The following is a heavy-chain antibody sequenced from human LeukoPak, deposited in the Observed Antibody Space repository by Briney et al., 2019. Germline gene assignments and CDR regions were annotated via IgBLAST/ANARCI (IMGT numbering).Heavy chain of an antibody. CDR1: GFTFSSYG. Sequence: GGSLRLSCAASGFTFSSYGMHWVRQAPGKGLEWVAVIWYDGSNKYYADSVKGRFTISRDDSKSTLYLQMNSLRAEDTAVYYCARAQGVSAFDIWGQGTMVTVPS. J-gene: IGHJ3*02. CDR3: ARAQGVSAFDI. D-gene: IGHD3-16*01. CDR2: IWYDGSNK. V-gene: IGHV3-33*01.